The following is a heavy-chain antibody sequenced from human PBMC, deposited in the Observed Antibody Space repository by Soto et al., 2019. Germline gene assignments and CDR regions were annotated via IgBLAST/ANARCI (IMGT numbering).Heavy chain of an antibody. Sequence: QVQLVQSGAEEKKPGASVKVSCKASGYTFTSYAMHWVRQAPGQRLEWMGWINAGNGNTKYSQKFQGRVTITRDTSASTAYMELSSLRSEDTAVYYCARAAVRGVIAWFDPWGQATLVTVSS. CDR1: GYTFTSYA. D-gene: IGHD3-10*01. V-gene: IGHV1-3*05. CDR2: INAGNGNT. J-gene: IGHJ5*02. CDR3: ARAAVRGVIAWFDP.